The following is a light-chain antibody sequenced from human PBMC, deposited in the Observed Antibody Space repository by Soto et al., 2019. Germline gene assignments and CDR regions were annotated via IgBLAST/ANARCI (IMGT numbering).Light chain of an antibody. V-gene: IGLV2-8*01. CDR3: SSYTGGNPSYV. Sequence: QSALTQPPSASESPGQTVTSYCTGTSSDVGGYDYVSWYQQHPGKAPKLMIYEVTIRPSGVSDRFSGSTSGNTASLTVSGLQAEEEADNYRSSYTGGNPSYVFGTGTRVTAL. CDR1: SSDVGGYDY. J-gene: IGLJ1*01. CDR2: EVT.